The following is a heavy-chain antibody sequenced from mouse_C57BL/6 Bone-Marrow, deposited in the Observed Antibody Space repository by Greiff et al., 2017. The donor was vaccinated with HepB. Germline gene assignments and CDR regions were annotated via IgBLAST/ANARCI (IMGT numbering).Heavy chain of an antibody. D-gene: IGHD2-4*01. CDR2: IDPNSGGT. CDR1: GYTFTSYW. Sequence: QVQLQQPGAELVKPGASVKLSCKASGYTFTSYWMHWVKQRPGRGLEWIGRIDPNSGGTKYNEKFKSKATLTVDKPSSTAYMQLSSLTSEASAVYYCARFYEYDAHFDYWGQGTTLTVSS. V-gene: IGHV1-72*01. CDR3: ARFYEYDAHFDY. J-gene: IGHJ2*01.